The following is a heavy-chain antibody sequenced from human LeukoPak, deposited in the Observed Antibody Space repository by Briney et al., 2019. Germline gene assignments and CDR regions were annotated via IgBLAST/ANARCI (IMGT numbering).Heavy chain of an antibody. Sequence: PGGSLRLSCAASGFTFSSYAMSWVRQAPGKGLEWVSAISGSGGSTYYADSVKGRFTISRDNSKNTLYLQMNSLRAEDTAVYYCAKDALRGSYYSPQYFQHWGQGTLVTVSS. J-gene: IGHJ1*01. D-gene: IGHD1-26*01. CDR1: GFTFSSYA. V-gene: IGHV3-23*01. CDR2: ISGSGGST. CDR3: AKDALRGSYYSPQYFQH.